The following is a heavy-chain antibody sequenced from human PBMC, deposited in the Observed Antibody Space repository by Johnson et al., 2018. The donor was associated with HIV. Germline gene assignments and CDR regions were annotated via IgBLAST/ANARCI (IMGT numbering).Heavy chain of an antibody. Sequence: EVQLVESGGGVVRPGGSLRLSCAASGFTFDDYGMSWVRQAPGKGLEWVSGINWNGGSTGYADSVKGRFTISRDNAKNSLYLQMNSLKTEDTAVYYCVRACGDRGDDAFDIWGQGTMVTVSS. CDR2: INWNGGST. CDR3: VRACGDRGDDAFDI. V-gene: IGHV3-20*04. J-gene: IGHJ3*02. CDR1: GFTFDDYG. D-gene: IGHD4-17*01.